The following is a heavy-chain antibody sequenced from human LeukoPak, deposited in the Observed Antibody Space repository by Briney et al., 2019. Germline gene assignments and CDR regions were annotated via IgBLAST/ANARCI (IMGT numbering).Heavy chain of an antibody. CDR1: GGSFSGYY. D-gene: IGHD6-19*01. CDR2: INHSGST. Sequence: PSETLSLTCAVYGGSFSGYYWSWIRRPPGKGLEWIGEINHSGSTNYNPSLKSRVTISVDTSKNQFSLKLSSVTAADTAVYYCARGLGEVRIAVAGTFGYWGQGTLVTVS. CDR3: ARGLGEVRIAVAGTFGY. V-gene: IGHV4-34*01. J-gene: IGHJ4*02.